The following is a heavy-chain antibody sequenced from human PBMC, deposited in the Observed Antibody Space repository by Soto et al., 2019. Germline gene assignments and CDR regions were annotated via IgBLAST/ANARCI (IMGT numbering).Heavy chain of an antibody. D-gene: IGHD3-9*01. V-gene: IGHV1-18*01. CDR1: GYTFTSYG. Sequence: QVQLVQSGAEVKKPGASVKVSCKASGYTFTSYGISWVRQAPGQGLEWMGWISAYNGNTNYAQKLQGRVTMTTDTSTSTAYKELRSLRADDTDVYYGARDATYDMLTGYLDYYYGMDVWGQGTTVTVSS. CDR2: ISAYNGNT. J-gene: IGHJ6*02. CDR3: ARDATYDMLTGYLDYYYGMDV.